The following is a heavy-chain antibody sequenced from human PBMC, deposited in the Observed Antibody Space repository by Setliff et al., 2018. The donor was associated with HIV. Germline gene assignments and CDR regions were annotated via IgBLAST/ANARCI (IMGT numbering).Heavy chain of an antibody. V-gene: IGHV1-2*06. CDR3: ARQDIPTGYYLFDY. D-gene: IGHD3-9*01. CDR1: GYKFTGHH. CDR2: INPNMGDT. Sequence: AASVKVSCKASGYKFTGHHIQWMRQAPGQGLEWMGRINPNMGDTQYAQKFQGRIIMTRDTSINTVYMELSSLTSDDTALYYCARQDIPTGYYLFDYWGQGTQVTVS. J-gene: IGHJ4*02.